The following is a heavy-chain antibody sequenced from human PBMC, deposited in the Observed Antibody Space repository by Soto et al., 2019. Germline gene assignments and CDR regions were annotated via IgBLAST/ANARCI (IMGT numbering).Heavy chain of an antibody. CDR2: ISSSRSNI. CDR1: GFTFSSYS. D-gene: IGHD5-12*01. CDR3: AKGRGYSGYAVLYYFDY. J-gene: IGHJ4*02. Sequence: GGSLRLSCEASGFTFSSYSMNWVRQAPGKGLEWVSYISSSRSNIYYADSVKGRFTISRDNSKNTLYLQMNSLRAEDTAVYYCAKGRGYSGYAVLYYFDYWGQGTLVTVSS. V-gene: IGHV3-48*01.